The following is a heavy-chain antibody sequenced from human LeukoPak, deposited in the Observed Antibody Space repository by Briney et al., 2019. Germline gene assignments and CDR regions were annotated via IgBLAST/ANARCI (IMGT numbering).Heavy chain of an antibody. D-gene: IGHD5-18*01. CDR3: AKGTGIRTRYYHYYYMDV. CDR1: GFTFDDYA. Sequence: GRSLRLSCAASGFTFDDYAMHWVRQAPGKGLEWVSGISWNSGHIGYADSVKGRFTISRDNANNSLYLQMNSLRAEDMALYYCAKGTGIRTRYYHYYYMDVWGKGTTVTVSS. V-gene: IGHV3-9*03. CDR2: ISWNSGHI. J-gene: IGHJ6*03.